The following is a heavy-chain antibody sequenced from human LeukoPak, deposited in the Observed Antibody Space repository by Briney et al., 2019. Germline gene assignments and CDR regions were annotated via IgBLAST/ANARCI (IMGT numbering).Heavy chain of an antibody. CDR3: ARDQGSYYMDV. D-gene: IGHD3-10*01. J-gene: IGHJ6*03. CDR2: IYTSGST. CDR1: GDSISSGNYY. V-gene: IGHV4-61*02. Sequence: SETLSLTCTVSGDSISSGNYYWSWIRQPAGKGLEWIGRIYTSGSTNYNPSLKSRVTISVDTSKNQFSLKLSSVTAADTAVYYCARDQGSYYMDVWGKGTTVTISS.